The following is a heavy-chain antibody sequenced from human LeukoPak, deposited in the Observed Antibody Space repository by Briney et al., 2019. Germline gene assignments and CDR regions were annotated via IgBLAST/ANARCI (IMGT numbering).Heavy chain of an antibody. CDR2: ISYDGSNK. J-gene: IGHJ6*03. V-gene: IGHV3-30*18. CDR3: AKHPGDFTGIVNYYYMDV. Sequence: GKPLRLSCAGSGFTFRSYGMHWVRQAPGKGLEWVAIISYDGSNKYSADSVKGRFTISRDNSQNILFLQMNSLRPEDTAIYYCAKHPGDFTGIVNYYYMDVWGKGTTVTVSS. CDR1: GFTFRSYG. D-gene: IGHD1-26*01.